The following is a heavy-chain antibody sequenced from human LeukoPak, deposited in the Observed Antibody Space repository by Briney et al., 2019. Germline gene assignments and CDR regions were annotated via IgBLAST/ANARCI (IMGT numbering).Heavy chain of an antibody. CDR1: GYTFTSYG. CDR2: ISAYKGNT. V-gene: IGHV1-18*01. D-gene: IGHD2-2*01. J-gene: IGHJ6*02. Sequence: ASVNVSCKASGYTFTSYGITWVRLAPGQGLEWMGWISAYKGNTNYAQKVQGRVTMTTDTSTSTAYMELRSLRSDDTAVYYCARVSFLYCSSTNCHPNYGMDVWGQGTTVTVSS. CDR3: ARVSFLYCSSTNCHPNYGMDV.